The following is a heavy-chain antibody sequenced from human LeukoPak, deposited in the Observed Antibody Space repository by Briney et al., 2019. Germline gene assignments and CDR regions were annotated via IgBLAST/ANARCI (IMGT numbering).Heavy chain of an antibody. V-gene: IGHV3-21*01. CDR3: ARDHFGGGGY. D-gene: IGHD3-10*01. J-gene: IGHJ4*02. CDR1: GFTFSSYS. Sequence: PGGSLRLSCAASGFTFSSYSMNWVRQAPGKGLEWVSSISSSSSYIYYADSVKGRFTISRDNAKTSLYLQMNSLRAEDTAVYYCARDHFGGGGYWGQGTLVTVSS. CDR2: ISSSSSYI.